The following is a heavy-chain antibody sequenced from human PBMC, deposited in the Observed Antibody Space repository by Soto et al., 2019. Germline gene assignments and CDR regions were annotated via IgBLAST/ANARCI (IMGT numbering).Heavy chain of an antibody. D-gene: IGHD3-10*01. CDR1: GGTLSSYA. CDR3: ARDPQYYYGSGTLVVYYYYGMDV. CDR2: IIPIFGTA. V-gene: IGHV1-69*01. J-gene: IGHJ6*02. Sequence: KVSCKASGGTLSSYAISWVRQAPGQGLEWRGGIIPIFGTANYAQKFQGRVTITADESTSTAYMELSSLRSEDTAVYYCARDPQYYYGSGTLVVYYYYGMDVWGQGTTVTVSS.